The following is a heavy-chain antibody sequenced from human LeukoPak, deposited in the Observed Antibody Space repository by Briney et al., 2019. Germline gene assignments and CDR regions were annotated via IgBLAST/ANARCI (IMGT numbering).Heavy chain of an antibody. Sequence: GGSLRLSCAASGFTFSSYEMNWVRQAPGKGLEWVSYISSSGSTIYYADSVKGRFTISRDNAKNSLYLQMNSLRAEDTAVYYCARSGGSGSYSDYWGQGTLVTVSS. D-gene: IGHD3-10*01. CDR2: ISSSGSTI. CDR3: ARSGGSGSYSDY. CDR1: GFTFSSYE. J-gene: IGHJ4*02. V-gene: IGHV3-48*03.